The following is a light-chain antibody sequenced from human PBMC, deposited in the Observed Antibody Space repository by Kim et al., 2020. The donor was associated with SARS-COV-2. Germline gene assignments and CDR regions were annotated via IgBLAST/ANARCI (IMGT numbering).Light chain of an antibody. CDR3: QQDDSYPLT. Sequence: ASDGVRVTSPWRASQSSGNDLDWYQQKPGTALRLLVYATSTSRIGVPSRFSGSGSGTDLTLTISSLQPEDFATYYWQQDDSYPLTFGGGTKVDIK. J-gene: IGKJ4*01. CDR1: QSSGND. CDR2: ATS. V-gene: IGKV1-6*02.